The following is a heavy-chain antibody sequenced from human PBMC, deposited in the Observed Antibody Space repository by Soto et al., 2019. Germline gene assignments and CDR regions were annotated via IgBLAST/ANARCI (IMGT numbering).Heavy chain of an antibody. CDR1: GFTFTSYG. Sequence: GGSLRLSCAASGFTFTSYGMHWVRQAPGKGLEWVAVIWYDGSNKYYADSVKGRFTISRDNSKNTLYLQMNSLRAEDTSLYYCARDRRYSAYALGAEYFDYWGQGTLVTVSS. V-gene: IGHV3-33*01. D-gene: IGHD5-12*01. CDR3: ARDRRYSAYALGAEYFDY. CDR2: IWYDGSNK. J-gene: IGHJ4*02.